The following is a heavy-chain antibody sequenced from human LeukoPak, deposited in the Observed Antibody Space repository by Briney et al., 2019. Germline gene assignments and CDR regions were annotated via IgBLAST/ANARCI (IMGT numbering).Heavy chain of an antibody. J-gene: IGHJ4*02. V-gene: IGHV3-30*02. CDR1: GFTFSSYG. CDR2: IRYEGSNK. CDR3: ARRYCSGGSCYSVDFDY. D-gene: IGHD2-15*01. Sequence: GGSLRLSCAASGFTFSSYGMHWVRQAPGKGLEWVAFIRYEGSNKYYADSVKGRFTISRDNSKNTLYLQMNSLRAEDTAVYYCARRYCSGGSCYSVDFDYWGQGTLVTVSS.